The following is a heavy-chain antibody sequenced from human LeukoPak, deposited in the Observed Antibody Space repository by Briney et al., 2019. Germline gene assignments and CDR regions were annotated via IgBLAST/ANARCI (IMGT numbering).Heavy chain of an antibody. CDR3: ARQLYGSDY. J-gene: IGHJ4*02. V-gene: IGHV4-34*01. D-gene: IGHD1-1*01. Sequence: SETLSLTCAVSGAPFSNFYWSWIRQYPGKGLEWIGEINHSGYTNYNPSLKSRVTISVDTPKNQFSLKVNSVTAADTVVYYCARQLYGSDYWGQGTLVTVSS. CDR1: GAPFSNFY. CDR2: INHSGYT.